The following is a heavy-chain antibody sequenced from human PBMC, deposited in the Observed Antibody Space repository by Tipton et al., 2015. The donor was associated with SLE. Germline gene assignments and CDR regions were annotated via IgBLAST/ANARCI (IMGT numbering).Heavy chain of an antibody. CDR3: AVVYSSGYGLDY. CDR2: IYSGGST. D-gene: IGHD6-19*01. Sequence: SLRLSCAASGFTVSSNFMSWVRQAPGKGLEWVSVIYSGGSTYYADSVKDRFTVSRDNYKDTLYLQMNSLRAEDTAVYYRAVVYSSGYGLDYWSQGTLVTVSS. J-gene: IGHJ4*02. V-gene: IGHV3-66*01. CDR1: GFTVSSNF.